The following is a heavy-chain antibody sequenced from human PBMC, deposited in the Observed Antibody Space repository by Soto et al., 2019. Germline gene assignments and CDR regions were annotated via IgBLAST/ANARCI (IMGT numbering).Heavy chain of an antibody. CDR2: IKSKTDGGTT. CDR3: TTDRWAYYYGSGSYLHGMDV. D-gene: IGHD3-10*01. CDR1: GFTFSNAW. J-gene: IGHJ6*02. Sequence: GGSLRLSCAASGFTFSNAWMSWVRQAPGKGLEWVGRIKSKTDGGTTDYAAPVKGRFTISRDDSKNTLYLQMNSLKTEDTAVYYCTTDRWAYYYGSGSYLHGMDVWGQGTTVTVSS. V-gene: IGHV3-15*01.